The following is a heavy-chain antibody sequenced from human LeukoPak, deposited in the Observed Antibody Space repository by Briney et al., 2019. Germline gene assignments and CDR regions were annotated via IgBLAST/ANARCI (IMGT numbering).Heavy chain of an antibody. V-gene: IGHV3-23*01. J-gene: IGHJ4*02. CDR3: AKYIAPRHGFDY. Sequence: PGGSLRLSCAASGFTFSSYAMSWVRQAPGKGLEWVSAISGSGGSTYYADSVKGRFTISRDNSNNTLYLQMNILRAEDTAVYYCAKYIAPRHGFDYWGQGTLVTVSS. D-gene: IGHD6-6*01. CDR2: ISGSGGST. CDR1: GFTFSSYA.